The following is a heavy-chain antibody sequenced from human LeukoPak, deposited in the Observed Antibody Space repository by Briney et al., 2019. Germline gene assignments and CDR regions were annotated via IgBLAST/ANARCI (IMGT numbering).Heavy chain of an antibody. Sequence: GGSLRLSCAASGFTFSSYWMHWVRQAPGKGLVWVSRINTDGSSTSYADSVKGRFTISRDNAKNSLYLQMNSLRVDDTAVYYCARAPYYESSGPLWGQGTLVTVSS. D-gene: IGHD3-22*01. CDR3: ARAPYYESSGPL. V-gene: IGHV3-74*01. CDR2: INTDGSST. CDR1: GFTFSSYW. J-gene: IGHJ4*02.